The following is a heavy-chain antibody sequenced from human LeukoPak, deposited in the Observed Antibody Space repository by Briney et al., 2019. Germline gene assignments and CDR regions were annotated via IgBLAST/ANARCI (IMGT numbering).Heavy chain of an antibody. J-gene: IGHJ6*03. Sequence: ASVTVSCKVSGYTVSDLSLHWVRQAPGKGLEWLGGFDPKDGEKKYPEKVRGRITMTEDSSTDTAYLELSNMRSEDTAIYYCAASPIPGLPPIFHYHYSYIDVWGNGTSVVISS. CDR1: GYTVSDLS. D-gene: IGHD3-3*02. V-gene: IGHV1-24*01. CDR3: AASPIPGLPPIFHYHYSYIDV. CDR2: FDPKDGEK.